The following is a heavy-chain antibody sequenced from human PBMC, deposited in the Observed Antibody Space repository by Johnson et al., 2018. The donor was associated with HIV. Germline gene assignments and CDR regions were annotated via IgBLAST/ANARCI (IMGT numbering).Heavy chain of an antibody. V-gene: IGHV3-30*03. CDR1: AFTFSDYY. D-gene: IGHD5-18*01. Sequence: QVQLVESGGDLVKSGGSLRLSCAVSAFTFSDYYMSWIRQAPGKGLEWVAGISYDGSSKYYADSVKGRFSISRDNSKNTLYLQMSTLRAEDTAVYHCARDGVYSYFAFDLWGQGTMVTVSS. CDR3: ARDGVYSYFAFDL. CDR2: ISYDGSSK. J-gene: IGHJ3*01.